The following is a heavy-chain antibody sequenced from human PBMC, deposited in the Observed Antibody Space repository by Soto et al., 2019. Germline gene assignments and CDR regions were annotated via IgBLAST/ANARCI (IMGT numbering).Heavy chain of an antibody. D-gene: IGHD2-15*01. J-gene: IGHJ5*02. CDR1: GYTFTSYD. Sequence: QLVQSGAEVKKPGASVQVSCKASGYTFTSYDINWVRQATGQVLAWMGWMNPNSGNTAYAQKYQGRVTMTRNTPTSTAYMELSSLISEDTAVYYCARVRGALCSGGSCYGFDPWGQGTLVTVSS. CDR2: MNPNSGNT. CDR3: ARVRGALCSGGSCYGFDP. V-gene: IGHV1-8*01.